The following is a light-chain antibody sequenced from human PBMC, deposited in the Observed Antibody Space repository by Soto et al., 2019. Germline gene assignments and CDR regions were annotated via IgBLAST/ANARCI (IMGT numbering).Light chain of an antibody. V-gene: IGLV1-44*01. CDR2: TNN. Sequence: QSVLTQPPSASGTPGQRVTISCSGSSSNIGSNIVNWYQQLPGTAPKILIYTNNQRPSGVPDRSSDSKSGTSASLAISGLQSEDEADYYCAAWDGSLQTGVFGGGTKVTVL. J-gene: IGLJ3*02. CDR3: AAWDGSLQTGV. CDR1: SSNIGSNI.